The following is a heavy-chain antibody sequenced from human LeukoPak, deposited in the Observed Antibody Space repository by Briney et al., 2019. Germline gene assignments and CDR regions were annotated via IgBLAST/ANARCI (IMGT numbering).Heavy chain of an antibody. CDR2: IYYSGST. V-gene: IGHV4-59*01. CDR1: GGSINSYY. CDR3: ARLGSYFDY. J-gene: IGHJ4*02. D-gene: IGHD1-26*01. Sequence: SETLSLTCIVSGGSINSYYWSWIRQPPGMGLEWIGYIYYSGSTNYNPSLKSRVTISVDTSKNQFSLKLNSVTAADTAVYYCARLGSYFDYWGQGTLVTVSS.